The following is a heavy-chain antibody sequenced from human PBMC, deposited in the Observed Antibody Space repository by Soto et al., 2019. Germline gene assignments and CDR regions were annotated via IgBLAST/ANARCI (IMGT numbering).Heavy chain of an antibody. J-gene: IGHJ5*02. CDR2: IYYSGST. CDR1: GGSITSSSYY. CDR3: ATQEVGGSYVYTFDP. V-gene: IGHV4-39*01. Sequence: QLHLRESGPGLVKPSETLSLTCTVSGGSITSSSYYWGWIRQPPGKGLEWIGSIYYSGSTYYNPSLKSRVTXXVDTSKNQVSLKLSSVTAADTAVYYCATQEVGGSYVYTFDPWGQGTLVTVSS. D-gene: IGHD1-26*01.